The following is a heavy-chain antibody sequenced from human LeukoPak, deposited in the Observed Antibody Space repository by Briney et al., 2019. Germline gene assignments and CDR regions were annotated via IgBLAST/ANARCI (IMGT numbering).Heavy chain of an antibody. CDR1: GYSFTSYW. D-gene: IGHD6-19*01. Sequence: GESLRISCKGSGYSFTSYWIGWVRQMPGKGLEWMGIIYPGDSDTRYSPSFQGQVTISADKFISTAYLQWSSLKASDTAMYYCARHVGSGWPVYYYYYGMDVWGQGTTVTVSS. CDR3: ARHVGSGWPVYYYYYGMDV. J-gene: IGHJ6*02. V-gene: IGHV5-51*01. CDR2: IYPGDSDT.